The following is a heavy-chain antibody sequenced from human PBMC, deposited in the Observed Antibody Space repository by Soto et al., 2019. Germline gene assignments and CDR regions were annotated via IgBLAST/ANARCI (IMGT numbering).Heavy chain of an antibody. CDR3: ARAVAVPADFDY. V-gene: IGHV1-3*01. D-gene: IGHD6-19*01. CDR1: GYTFTSYA. Sequence: ASVKVSCKASGYTFTSYAMHWVRQAPGQRLEWMGWINAGNGNTKYSQKFQGRVTITRDTSASTAYMELSSLRSEDTAVYYCARAVAVPADFDYWGQGTLVTVSS. CDR2: INAGNGNT. J-gene: IGHJ4*02.